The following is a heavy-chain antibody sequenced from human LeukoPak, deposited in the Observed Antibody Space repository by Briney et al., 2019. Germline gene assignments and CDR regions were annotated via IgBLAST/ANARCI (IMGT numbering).Heavy chain of an antibody. D-gene: IGHD1-14*01. V-gene: IGHV3-7*01. J-gene: IGHJ4*02. CDR1: GFSFSDYW. Sequence: GGSLRLSCVASGFSFSDYWMSWVRQAPGKGLEWVASIKTDGSAKYCVDSLKGRFTISRDNAKNSLYLQMNNLRAEDTAVYYCARDPESQKGRDGLDYWGQGSLVTVSS. CDR3: ARDPESQKGRDGLDY. CDR2: IKTDGSAK.